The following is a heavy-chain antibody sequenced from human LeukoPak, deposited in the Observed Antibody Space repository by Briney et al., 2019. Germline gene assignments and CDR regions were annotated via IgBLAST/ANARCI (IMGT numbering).Heavy chain of an antibody. D-gene: IGHD5-12*01. CDR3: AREVAVYSGYDLFWDRIYNSRRNWFDP. CDR2: MNPNSGNT. V-gene: IGHV1-8*01. J-gene: IGHJ5*02. Sequence: ASVKVSCKASGYTFTSYDINWVRQATGQGLEWMGWMNPNSGNTGYAQKFQGRVTMTRNTSISTAYMELSSLRSEDTAVYYCAREVAVYSGYDLFWDRIYNSRRNWFDPWGQGTLVTVSS. CDR1: GYTFTSYD.